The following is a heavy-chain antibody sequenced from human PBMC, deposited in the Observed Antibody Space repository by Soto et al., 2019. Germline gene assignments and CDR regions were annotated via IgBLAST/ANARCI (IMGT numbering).Heavy chain of an antibody. CDR3: ARDDSGDYSQDFDY. CDR1: GYSISSGYY. V-gene: IGHV4-38-2*02. D-gene: IGHD4-17*01. Sequence: SETLSLTCAVSGYSISSGYYWGWIRQPPGKGLEWIGSIYHSGSTYYSPSLKSRVTISVDTSKNQFSLKLSSVTAADTAVYYCARDDSGDYSQDFDYWGQGTLVTVSS. CDR2: IYHSGST. J-gene: IGHJ4*02.